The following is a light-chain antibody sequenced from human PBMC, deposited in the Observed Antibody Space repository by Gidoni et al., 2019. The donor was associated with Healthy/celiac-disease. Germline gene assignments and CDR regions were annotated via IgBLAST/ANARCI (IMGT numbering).Light chain of an antibody. V-gene: IGKV1-39*01. Sequence: DIQMTQSPSSLSASVGDRVTITCRASQSISSYLNWYQQKPGKAPKLLIYAASSLQSGVPSRFSGSGSGTDFTLTISSLQPEEFATYYCQQSYSTLHTFGQGTKLEIK. J-gene: IGKJ2*01. CDR1: QSISSY. CDR3: QQSYSTLHT. CDR2: AAS.